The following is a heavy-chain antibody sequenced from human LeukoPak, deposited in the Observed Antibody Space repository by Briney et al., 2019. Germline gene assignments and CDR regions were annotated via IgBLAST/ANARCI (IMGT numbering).Heavy chain of an antibody. V-gene: IGHV1-69*04. J-gene: IGHJ4*02. CDR2: IIPILGIA. CDR1: GHTFSSYA. Sequence: SVKVSCKASGHTFSSYAISWVRQAPGQGLEWMGRIIPILGIANYAQKFQGRVTITADKSTSTAYMELSSLRSEDTAVYYCARDGSRWLVLSYWGQGTLVTVSS. D-gene: IGHD6-19*01. CDR3: ARDGSRWLVLSY.